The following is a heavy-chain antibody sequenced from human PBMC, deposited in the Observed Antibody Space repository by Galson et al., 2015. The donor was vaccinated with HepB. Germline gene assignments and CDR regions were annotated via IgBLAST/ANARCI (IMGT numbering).Heavy chain of an antibody. CDR1: GFTFSSYA. V-gene: IGHV3-23*01. CDR3: AKDDPSVDIVTTVMGDC. Sequence: SLRLSCAASGFTFSSYAMSWVRQAPGKGLEWVSAISGSGASTYYADSVKGRFTISRDNSKNTLYLQMNSLRAEDTAVYYCAKDDPSVDIVTTVMGDCWGQGILVTVSS. J-gene: IGHJ4*02. CDR2: ISGSGAST. D-gene: IGHD5-12*01.